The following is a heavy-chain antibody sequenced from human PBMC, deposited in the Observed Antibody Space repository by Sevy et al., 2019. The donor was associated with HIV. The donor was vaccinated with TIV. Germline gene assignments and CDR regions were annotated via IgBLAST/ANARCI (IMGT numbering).Heavy chain of an antibody. CDR1: GGSITSLY. D-gene: IGHD1-26*01. Sequence: SETLSLTCTVSGGSITSLYWNWIRQPPGKGLEWIANIYYNGHINYNPPLKRGVTLSLDTSKNQFSLRLSSVTAADTAMYYCAGENAWGRGYSWGQGTLVTVSS. CDR2: IYYNGHI. V-gene: IGHV4-59*08. J-gene: IGHJ4*02. CDR3: AGENAWGRGYS.